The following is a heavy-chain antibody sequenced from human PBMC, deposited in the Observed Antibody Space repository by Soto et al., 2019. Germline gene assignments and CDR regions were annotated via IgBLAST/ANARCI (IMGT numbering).Heavy chain of an antibody. V-gene: IGHV1-46*01. CDR3: ASVSVRSGYYYGWFYP. J-gene: IGHJ5*02. Sequence: QVQLVQSGAEVKKPGASVKVSCKASGYTFTSYYMHWVRQAPGQGLEWMGIINPSGGSTSNAQKFQGRVTMTRDTSTSPVYMELSSLRSEDTAVYYCASVSVRSGYYYGWFYPWGQGTLVTVSS. CDR1: GYTFTSYY. CDR2: INPSGGST. D-gene: IGHD3-22*01.